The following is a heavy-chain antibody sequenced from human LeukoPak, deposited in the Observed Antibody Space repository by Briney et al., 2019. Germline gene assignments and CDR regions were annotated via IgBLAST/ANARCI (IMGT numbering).Heavy chain of an antibody. CDR1: GFTFSSYA. CDR2: ISGSGDNT. Sequence: GGSLRLSCAASGFTFSSYAMSWVRQAPWKGLEWVSGISGSGDNTYYADSVKGRFTISRDNSKNTLYVQVNSLGTEDTAAYYCAKGSYYDSSGSFYFDYWGQGTLVTVSS. CDR3: AKGSYYDSSGSFYFDY. V-gene: IGHV3-23*01. D-gene: IGHD3-22*01. J-gene: IGHJ4*02.